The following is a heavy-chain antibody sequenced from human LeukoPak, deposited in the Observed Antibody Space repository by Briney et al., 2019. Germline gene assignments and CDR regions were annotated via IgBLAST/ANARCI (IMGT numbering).Heavy chain of an antibody. CDR1: GGSFSGYY. CDR3: ARDLAAAGTPS. J-gene: IGHJ4*02. D-gene: IGHD6-13*01. CDR2: INHSGST. V-gene: IGHV4-34*01. Sequence: SETLSLTCAVYGGSFSGYYWSWIRQPPGKGLEWIGEINHSGSTNYNPSLKSRVTISVDTPKNQFSLKLSSVTAADTAVYYCARDLAAAGTPSWGQGTLVTVSS.